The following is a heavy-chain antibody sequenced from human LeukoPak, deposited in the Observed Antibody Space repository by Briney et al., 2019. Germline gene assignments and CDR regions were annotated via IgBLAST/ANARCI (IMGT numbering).Heavy chain of an antibody. J-gene: IGHJ4*02. CDR1: GYTFTDYY. CDR3: ARAVRVEYYFDY. D-gene: IGHD3-3*01. Sequence: CASVKVSCKASGYTFTDYYMHWVRQAPGQGLEWMGWMNPNSGGTNYAQRFQGRVTMTRDTSIGTAYMELSRLGSDDTAVYYCARAVRVEYYFDYWGQGTLVTVSS. V-gene: IGHV1-2*02. CDR2: MNPNSGGT.